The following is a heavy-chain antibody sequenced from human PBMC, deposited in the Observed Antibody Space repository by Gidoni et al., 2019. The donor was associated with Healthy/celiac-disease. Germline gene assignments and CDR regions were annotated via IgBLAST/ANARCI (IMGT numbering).Heavy chain of an antibody. D-gene: IGHD3-10*01. CDR1: Y. Sequence: YGSWLRQHPGKGLEWSGYIYYSGSTYYNPSLKSRVTISVDTSKNQFSLKLSSVTAADTAVYYCVTRMPRGITMVRGVDDAFDIWGQGTMVTVSS. CDR2: IYYSGST. V-gene: IGHV4-31*02. CDR3: VTRMPRGITMVRGVDDAFDI. J-gene: IGHJ3*02.